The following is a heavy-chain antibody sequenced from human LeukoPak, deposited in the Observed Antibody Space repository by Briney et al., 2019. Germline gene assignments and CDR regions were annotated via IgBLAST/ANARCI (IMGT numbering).Heavy chain of an antibody. J-gene: IGHJ6*02. CDR3: AKGEIYYYGMDV. V-gene: IGHV3-30*18. CDR1: GFTFSSYA. Sequence: GGSLRLSCAASGFTFSSYAMSWVRQAPGKGLEWVAVISYGGSSKYCADSVKGRFTISRDNSKNTLYLQMNSLRAEDTAVYYCAKGEIYYYGMDVWGQGTTVTVSS. CDR2: ISYGGSSK.